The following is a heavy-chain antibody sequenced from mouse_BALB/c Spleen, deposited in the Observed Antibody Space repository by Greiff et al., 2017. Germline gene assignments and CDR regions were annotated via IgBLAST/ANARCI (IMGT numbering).Heavy chain of an antibody. D-gene: IGHD1-1*01. CDR2: IRLKSNNYAT. V-gene: IGHV6-6*02. Sequence: EVQRVESGGGLVQPGGSMKLSYVASGFTFSNYWMNWVRQSPEKGLEWVAEIRLKSNNYATHYAESVKGRFTISRDDSKSSVYLQMNNLRAEDTGIYYCTRHYYGTPFDYWGQGTTLTVSS. CDR1: GFTFSNYW. CDR3: TRHYYGTPFDY. J-gene: IGHJ2*01.